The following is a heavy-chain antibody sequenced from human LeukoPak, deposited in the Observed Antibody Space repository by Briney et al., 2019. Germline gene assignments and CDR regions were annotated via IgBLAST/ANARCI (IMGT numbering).Heavy chain of an antibody. V-gene: IGHV3-30*18. D-gene: IGHD6-13*01. CDR2: ISYDGSNK. CDR3: AKVLPPYSSSWYYFDY. J-gene: IGHJ4*02. CDR1: GFTFSSYG. Sequence: GGSLRLSCAASGFTFSSYGMHWVRQAPGKGLEWVVVISYDGSNKYYADSVKGRFTISRDNSKNTLYLQMNSLRAEDTAVYYCAKVLPPYSSSWYYFDYWGQGTLVTVSS.